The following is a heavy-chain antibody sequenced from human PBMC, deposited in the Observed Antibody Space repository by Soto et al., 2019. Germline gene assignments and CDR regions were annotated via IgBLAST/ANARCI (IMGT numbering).Heavy chain of an antibody. Sequence: PGGSLRLSCAASGFTFRTYGMNWVRRAPGGGLEWVASISSSGSFIYYADSVKGRFTISRDYAEKSLYLQMNSLRAEDTALYYCAREPQGIAAALDYWGQGTLVTVSS. J-gene: IGHJ4*02. CDR3: AREPQGIAAALDY. D-gene: IGHD6-13*01. V-gene: IGHV3-21*01. CDR1: GFTFRTYG. CDR2: ISSSGSFI.